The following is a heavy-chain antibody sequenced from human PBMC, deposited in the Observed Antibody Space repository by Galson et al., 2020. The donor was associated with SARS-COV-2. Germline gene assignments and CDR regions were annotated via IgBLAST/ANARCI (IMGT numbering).Heavy chain of an antibody. D-gene: IGHD3-3*01. Sequence: GGSLRLSCAASGFTFSSYDMHWVRQATGKGLEWVSAIGTAGATYYPGSVKGRFTISRENAKNSLYLQMNSLRAGDTAVYYCARSPPFWSVDYYYMDVWGKGTTVTVSS. V-gene: IGHV3-13*04. J-gene: IGHJ6*03. CDR2: IGTAGAT. CDR1: GFTFSSYD. CDR3: ARSPPFWSVDYYYMDV.